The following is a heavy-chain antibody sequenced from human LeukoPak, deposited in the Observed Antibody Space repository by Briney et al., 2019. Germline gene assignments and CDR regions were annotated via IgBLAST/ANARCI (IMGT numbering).Heavy chain of an antibody. J-gene: IGHJ4*02. CDR3: SKGDILTGYFDY. CDR1: GFTFSSYW. CDR2: IKSNGRDT. D-gene: IGHD3-9*01. V-gene: IGHV3-74*01. Sequence: GGSLRLSCAPSGFTFSSYWMHWIRQAPGEGLVWVSSIKSNGRDTYYADTVKGRLTNSRDNAKNTVYLQMNSLRAEDTAVYYCSKGDILTGYFDYWGQGTLVTVSS.